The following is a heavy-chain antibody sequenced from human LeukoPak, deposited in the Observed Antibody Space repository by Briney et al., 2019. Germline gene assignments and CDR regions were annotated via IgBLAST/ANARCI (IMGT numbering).Heavy chain of an antibody. Sequence: GGSLRLSCAASGFTFNYFWMHWVRQVPGKGLVWVSGINNDGTATYYADSVKGRFTISRDNAKNTVYLQMNGPRAEDTTVYYCARNTVAAAGDSWGQGTLVTVSS. V-gene: IGHV3-74*01. D-gene: IGHD6-13*01. CDR1: GFTFNYFW. CDR2: INNDGTAT. CDR3: ARNTVAAAGDS. J-gene: IGHJ4*02.